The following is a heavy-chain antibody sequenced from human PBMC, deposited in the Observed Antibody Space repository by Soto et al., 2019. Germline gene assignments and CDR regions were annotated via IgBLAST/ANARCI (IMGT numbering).Heavy chain of an antibody. CDR3: AKSGSGWYLLDY. CDR1: GFTFTAYA. D-gene: IGHD6-19*01. J-gene: IGHJ4*02. CDR2: ISSSGVTT. V-gene: IGHV3-23*01. Sequence: EVQLLESGGNLVQPGGSLRLSCAASGFTFTAYAMSWVRQAPGKGLEWVSAISSSGVTTKYADSVKGRFTISRDNSKNTLYLQMNSLGAEDTAVYYCAKSGSGWYLLDYWGQGTLVTVSS.